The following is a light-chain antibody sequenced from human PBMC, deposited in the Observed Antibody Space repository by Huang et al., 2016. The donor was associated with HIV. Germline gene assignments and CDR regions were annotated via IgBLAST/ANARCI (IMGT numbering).Light chain of an antibody. CDR1: QDISSS. CDR3: QQYYLTPYS. V-gene: IGKV1-NL1*01. CDR2: AAS. J-gene: IGKJ2*01. Sequence: DIQLTQSPSSLSASVGGRVTITCRASQDISSSLAWYQQKPGKAPPLLLSAASRLESGVPSRFGGSGSGTEYTLIIDSLQPEDFASYLCQQYYLTPYSFGQGTKLEI.